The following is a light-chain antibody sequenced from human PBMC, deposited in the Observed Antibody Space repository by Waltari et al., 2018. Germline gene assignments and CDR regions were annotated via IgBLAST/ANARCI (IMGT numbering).Light chain of an antibody. V-gene: IGLV1-40*01. CDR1: SSNFRAGYD. J-gene: IGLJ3*02. CDR3: QSFDSSLSASV. Sequence: QSVLTQPPSMSGAPGQKVTIPCTGGSSNFRAGYDVHGYQQFPGTAPKLLIFGNTNRASGVPGRFSGSRSGTSASLAIAGVQSEDEAVYYCQSFDSSLSASVFGGGTKLTVL. CDR2: GNT.